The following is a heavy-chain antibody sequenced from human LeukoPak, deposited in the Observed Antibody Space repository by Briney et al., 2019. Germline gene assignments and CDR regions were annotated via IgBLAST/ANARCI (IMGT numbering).Heavy chain of an antibody. V-gene: IGHV1-8*02. CDR3: ARGETGYYIYYYYYYMDV. Sequence: ASVKVSCKASGYTFTGYYMHWVRQATGQGLEWMGWMNPNSGNTGYAQKFQGRVTMTRNTSISTAYMELSSLRSEDTAVYYCARGETGYYIYYYYYYMDVWGKGTTVTISS. CDR1: GYTFTGYY. J-gene: IGHJ6*03. CDR2: MNPNSGNT. D-gene: IGHD3-9*01.